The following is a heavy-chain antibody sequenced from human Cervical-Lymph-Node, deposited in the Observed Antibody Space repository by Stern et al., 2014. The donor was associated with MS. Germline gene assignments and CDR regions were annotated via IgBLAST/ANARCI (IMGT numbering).Heavy chain of an antibody. V-gene: IGHV3-9*01. D-gene: IGHD3-16*01. J-gene: IGHJ6*02. CDR1: GFTLEDYP. CDR3: AKPLYHSYGMDV. Sequence: VQLVESGGGLVQPGRSLGLSCEAFGFTLEDYPVPWVRQGPGKGLEGVSGISWNGAKIGYADSVKGRFTISRDNAKNSLYLQMNSLRAEDTALYYCAKPLYHSYGMDVWGQGTTVTVSS. CDR2: ISWNGAKI.